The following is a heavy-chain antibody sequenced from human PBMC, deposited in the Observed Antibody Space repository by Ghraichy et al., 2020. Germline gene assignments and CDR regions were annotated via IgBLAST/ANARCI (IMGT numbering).Heavy chain of an antibody. CDR2: ISHSDDTT. CDR3: TGGGRGSGWYIY. CDR1: GFTFSTYA. J-gene: IGHJ4*02. D-gene: IGHD6-13*01. V-gene: IGHV3-23*01. Sequence: GGSLRLSCAASGFTFSTYALSWVRQVPGKGLEWVSTISHSDDTTYYADSVKGRFTISRDNSKNTLYLQMNSLSAEDMAIYYCTGGGRGSGWYIYWGQGTLVTVSS.